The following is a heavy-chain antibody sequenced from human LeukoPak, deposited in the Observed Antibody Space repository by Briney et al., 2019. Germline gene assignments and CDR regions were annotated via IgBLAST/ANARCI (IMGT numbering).Heavy chain of an antibody. V-gene: IGHV1-69*01. Sequence: SVKVSCKASGGTFSSYAISWVRQAPGQGLEWMGGIIPIFGTANYAQKSQGRVTITADESTSTAYMELSSLRSEDTAVYYCARGPGGGAHTNYYCYYMDVWGKGTTVTVSS. CDR2: IIPIFGTA. CDR3: ARGPGGGAHTNYYCYYMDV. J-gene: IGHJ6*03. D-gene: IGHD3-16*01. CDR1: GGTFSSYA.